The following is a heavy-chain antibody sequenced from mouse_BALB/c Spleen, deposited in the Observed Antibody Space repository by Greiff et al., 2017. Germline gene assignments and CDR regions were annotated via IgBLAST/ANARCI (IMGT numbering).Heavy chain of an antibody. Sequence: QVQLQQPGAELVRPGASVKLSCKASGYTFTSYWINWVKQRPGQGLEWIGNIYPSDSYTNYNQKFKDKATLTVDKSSSTAYMQLSSPTSEDSAVYYCTRYGNWYFEVWGAGTTGTVSS. V-gene: IGHV1-69*02. D-gene: IGHD2-10*02. J-gene: IGHJ1*01. CDR2: IYPSDSYT. CDR3: TRYGNWYFEV. CDR1: GYTFTSYW.